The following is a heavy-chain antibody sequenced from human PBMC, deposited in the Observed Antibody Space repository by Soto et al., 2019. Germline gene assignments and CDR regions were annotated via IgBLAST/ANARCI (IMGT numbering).Heavy chain of an antibody. Sequence: GGSLRLSCAASGFTFRSFTMNWVRQAPGKGLEWVSTISSNSAYIYYTDALRGRFTISRDNAKNSLHLQMNGLRAEDTAVYYCTRDASRDSSARGWFDPWGPGTLVTVSS. CDR3: TRDASRDSSARGWFDP. CDR1: GFTFRSFT. CDR2: ISSNSAYI. J-gene: IGHJ5*02. D-gene: IGHD6-13*01. V-gene: IGHV3-21*01.